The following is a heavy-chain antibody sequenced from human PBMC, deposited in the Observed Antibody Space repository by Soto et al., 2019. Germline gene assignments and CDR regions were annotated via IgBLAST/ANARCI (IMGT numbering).Heavy chain of an antibody. CDR1: GFTFSSYA. CDR2: ISGSGGST. J-gene: IGHJ4*02. V-gene: IGHV3-23*01. Sequence: PGGSLRLSCAASGFTFSSYAMSWVRQAPGKGLEWVSAISGSGGSTYYADSVKGRFTISRDNSKNTLYLQMNSLRAEDTAVYYCAPRLVGATNLIDYWGQGTLVTVSS. D-gene: IGHD1-26*01. CDR3: APRLVGATNLIDY.